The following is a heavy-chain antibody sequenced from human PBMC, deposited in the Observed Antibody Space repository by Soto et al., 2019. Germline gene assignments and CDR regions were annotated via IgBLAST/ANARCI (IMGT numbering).Heavy chain of an antibody. Sequence: PSETLSLTCTVSGGSISSSSYYWGWLRQPPGKGLEWIGSIYYSGSTYYNPSLKSRVTISVDTSKNQFSLKLSSVTAADTAVYYCARRSDDFWSGYYPTNYYYYGMDVWGQGTTVTVSS. D-gene: IGHD3-3*01. J-gene: IGHJ6*02. V-gene: IGHV4-39*01. CDR2: IYYSGST. CDR3: ARRSDDFWSGYYPTNYYYYGMDV. CDR1: GGSISSSSYY.